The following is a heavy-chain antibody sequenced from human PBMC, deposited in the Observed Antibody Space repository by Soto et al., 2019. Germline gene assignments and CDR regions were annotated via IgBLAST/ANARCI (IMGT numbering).Heavy chain of an antibody. CDR2: IIPILGIA. V-gene: IGHV1-69*08. CDR3: ARDRVDSSYDY. D-gene: IGHD6-13*01. J-gene: IGHJ4*02. Sequence: QVQLVQSGAEVKKPGSSVKVSCKASGGTFSSYTISWVRQAPGQGLEWMGRIIPILGIANYAQKFQGRVTITADKSTSTAYMELSSLRSEETAVYYCARDRVDSSYDYWGQGTLVTVSS. CDR1: GGTFSSYT.